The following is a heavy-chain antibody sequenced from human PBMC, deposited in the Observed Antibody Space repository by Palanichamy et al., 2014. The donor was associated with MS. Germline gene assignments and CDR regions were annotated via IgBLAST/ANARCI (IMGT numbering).Heavy chain of an antibody. D-gene: IGHD3-9*01. CDR2: ISWNSGSI. CDR3: AEDIIAYYDILTGYFSAFDI. J-gene: IGHJ3*02. CDR1: GFTFDDYA. Sequence: EVQLVESGGGLVQPGRSLRLSCAASGFTFDDYAMHWVRQAPGKGLEWVSGISWNSGSIGYADSVKGRFTISRDNAKNSLYLQMNSLRAEDTALYYCAEDIIAYYDILTGYFSAFDIWGQGTMVTASS. V-gene: IGHV3-9*01.